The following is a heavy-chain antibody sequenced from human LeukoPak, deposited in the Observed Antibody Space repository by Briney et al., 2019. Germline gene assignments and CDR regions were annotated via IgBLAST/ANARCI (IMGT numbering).Heavy chain of an antibody. J-gene: IGHJ4*02. D-gene: IGHD6-6*01. V-gene: IGHV3-7*01. Sequence: GSLGLSCAASGFTLSSYLKNLVRQAPGKGLGGVANIKQDGSEKYYVDSVKGRFTISRDNAKNSLYLQMNSLRAEDTAVYYCAMGQLFEPAVYWGQGTLVTVSS. CDR3: AMGQLFEPAVY. CDR1: GFTLSSYL. CDR2: IKQDGSEK.